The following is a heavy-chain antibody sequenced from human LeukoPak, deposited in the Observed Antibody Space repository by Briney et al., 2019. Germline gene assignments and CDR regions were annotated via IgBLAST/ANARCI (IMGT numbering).Heavy chain of an antibody. CDR1: GYAFTSYG. Sequence: ASVKVSCKASGYAFTSYGISWVRQAPGQGLEWMGWISAYNGNTNYAQKLQGRVTMTTDTSTSTAYMELRSLRSDDTAVYYCARESIAAAGITLYYFDYWGQGTLVTVSS. D-gene: IGHD6-13*01. CDR3: ARESIAAAGITLYYFDY. CDR2: ISAYNGNT. J-gene: IGHJ4*02. V-gene: IGHV1-18*01.